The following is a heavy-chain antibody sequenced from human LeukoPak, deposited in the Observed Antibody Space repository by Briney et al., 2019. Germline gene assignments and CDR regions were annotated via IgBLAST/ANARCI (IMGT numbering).Heavy chain of an antibody. Sequence: SVKVSCKASGGTFSSYAISWVRQAPGQGLEWMGGIIPIFGTANYAQKFQGRVTITADESTSTAYMELSSLRSEDTAVYYCADLGYCSSTSCAGDYWGQGTLVTVSS. CDR2: IIPIFGTA. CDR1: GGTFSSYA. D-gene: IGHD2-2*01. CDR3: ADLGYCSSTSCAGDY. J-gene: IGHJ4*02. V-gene: IGHV1-69*13.